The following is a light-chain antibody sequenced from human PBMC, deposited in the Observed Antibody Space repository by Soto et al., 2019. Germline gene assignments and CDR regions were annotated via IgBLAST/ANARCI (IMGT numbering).Light chain of an antibody. Sequence: DIQMTQSPSSLSASVGDRVTIICRASQSISSYLNWYQLKPGKAPKLLIYAASSLQSGVPSRFSGSGSGTDFTLTISSLQPEDFATYYCQQSYSTPFTFGPGTKVDIK. J-gene: IGKJ3*01. CDR1: QSISSY. CDR3: QQSYSTPFT. V-gene: IGKV1-39*01. CDR2: AAS.